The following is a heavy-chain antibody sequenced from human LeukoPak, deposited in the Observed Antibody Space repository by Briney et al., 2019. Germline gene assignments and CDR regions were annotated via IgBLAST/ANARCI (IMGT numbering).Heavy chain of an antibody. D-gene: IGHD6-19*01. V-gene: IGHV4-4*07. J-gene: IGHJ3*02. CDR2: IHTSGST. Sequence: SETLSLTCTVSGGSISSYYWSWIRQPAGKGLEWIGRIHTSGSTNYSPSLKSRVTISVDTSKNQFSLKLSSVTAADTAVYYCARDSPHSSGWYLINAFDIWGQGTMVTVSS. CDR1: GGSISSYY. CDR3: ARDSPHSSGWYLINAFDI.